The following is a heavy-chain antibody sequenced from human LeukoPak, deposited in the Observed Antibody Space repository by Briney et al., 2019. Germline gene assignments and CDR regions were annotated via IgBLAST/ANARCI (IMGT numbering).Heavy chain of an antibody. CDR1: GGFISSGGYY. J-gene: IGHJ4*02. CDR2: VYYSGST. D-gene: IGHD1-26*01. V-gene: IGHV4-31*03. CDR3: ARENPIYSGSRLFDY. Sequence: SQTLSLTCTVSGGFISSGGYYWSWIRQHPGKGLEWIGYVYYSGSTYYNPSLESRVTISVDTSKNQFSLKLSSVTAADTAVYYCARENPIYSGSRLFDYWGQGTLVTVSS.